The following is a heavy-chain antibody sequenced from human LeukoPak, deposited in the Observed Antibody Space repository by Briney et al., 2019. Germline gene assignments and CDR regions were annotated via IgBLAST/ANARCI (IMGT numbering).Heavy chain of an antibody. D-gene: IGHD4/OR15-4a*01. J-gene: IGHJ6*03. V-gene: IGHV4-34*01. CDR2: INHSGST. CDR1: GGSLRGHY. CDR3: ARESDPITGCFYYYMDV. Sequence: SETLSLTCGVYGGSLRGHYWSWIRQPPGKGLEWVGEINHSGSTNYNPSFWGRVTIPVDTSKNQFFLKLNSVTAADTAVYYCARESDPITGCFYYYMDVWGRGTTVTVSS.